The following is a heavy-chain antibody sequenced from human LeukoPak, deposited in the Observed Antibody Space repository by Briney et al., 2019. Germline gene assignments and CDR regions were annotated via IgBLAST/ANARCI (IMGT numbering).Heavy chain of an antibody. CDR1: GYTFTDYY. D-gene: IGHD2-15*01. Sequence: ASVKVSCKASGYTFTDYYIHWVRQAPGQGLEWMGWISVYNGNTNYAQKVQARVTLTTDTSTSTAYMELRSLRSDDTAVYYCASAPRGSAIPYELPAGPWGQGTLVTVSS. CDR2: ISVYNGNT. V-gene: IGHV1-18*04. J-gene: IGHJ5*02. CDR3: ASAPRGSAIPYELPAGP.